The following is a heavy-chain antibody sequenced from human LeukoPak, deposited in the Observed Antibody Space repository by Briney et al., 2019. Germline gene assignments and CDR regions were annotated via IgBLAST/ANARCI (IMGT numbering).Heavy chain of an antibody. D-gene: IGHD5-12*01. CDR2: MNPNSGNT. V-gene: IGHV1-8*02. Sequence: ASVKVSCRASGYTFTDYYMHWVRQAPGQGLEWMGWMNPNSGNTGYAQKFQGRVTMTRNISISTAYMELSSLRSEDTAVYYCARAVRLVDIVATIGYYFDYWGQGTLVTVSS. J-gene: IGHJ4*02. CDR1: GYTFTDYY. CDR3: ARAVRLVDIVATIGYYFDY.